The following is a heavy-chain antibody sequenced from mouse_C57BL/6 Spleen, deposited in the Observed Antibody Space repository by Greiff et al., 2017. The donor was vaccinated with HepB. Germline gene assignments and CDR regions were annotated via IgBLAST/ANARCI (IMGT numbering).Heavy chain of an antibody. CDR1: GYAFSSYW. J-gene: IGHJ2*01. CDR2: IYPGDGDT. Sequence: VQLQQSGAELVKPGASVKISCKASGYAFSSYWMNWVKQRPGKGLEWIGQIYPGDGDTNYNGKFKGKATLTADKSSSTAYMQLSSLTSEDSAVYFCARGRLLRYFDYWGQGTTLTVSS. D-gene: IGHD2-3*01. CDR3: ARGRLLRYFDY. V-gene: IGHV1-80*01.